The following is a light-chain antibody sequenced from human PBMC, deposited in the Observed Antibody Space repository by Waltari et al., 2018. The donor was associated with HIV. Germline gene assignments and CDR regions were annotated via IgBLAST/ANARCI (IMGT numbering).Light chain of an antibody. CDR1: TSNIGSHA. CDR3: ATWDDSLDGPV. CDR2: TND. J-gene: IGLJ2*01. Sequence: QSVLSQAPSASGTPGQSVAISCSGRTSNIGSHAVNWYQQLPGTAPKLHIQTNDQRPSGVPDRFFGSKSGTSASLAISGLQSADESDYYCATWDDSLDGPVFGGGTKLTVL. V-gene: IGLV1-44*01.